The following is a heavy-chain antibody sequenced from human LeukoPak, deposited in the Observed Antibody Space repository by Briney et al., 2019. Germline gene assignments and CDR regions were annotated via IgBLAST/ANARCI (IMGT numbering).Heavy chain of an antibody. J-gene: IGHJ4*02. CDR2: ISGSDGST. V-gene: IGHV3-23*01. CDR1: GFTFSSYA. CDR3: AKLVSPSPKYYYGSGLPDY. Sequence: GGSLRLSCAASGFTFSSYAMSWVRQAPGKGLEWVSAISGSDGSTYYADSVKGRFTISRDNSKNTLYLQMNSLRVEDTAAYYCAKLVSPSPKYYYGSGLPDYWGQGTQVTVSS. D-gene: IGHD3-10*01.